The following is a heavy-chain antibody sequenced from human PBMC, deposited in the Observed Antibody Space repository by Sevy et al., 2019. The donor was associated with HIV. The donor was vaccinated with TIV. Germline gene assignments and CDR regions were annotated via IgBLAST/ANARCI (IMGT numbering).Heavy chain of an antibody. Sequence: ASVKVSCKASGYTFTSYYMHWVRQAPGQGLEWMGIINPSGGRTSDAQKFQGRVTMTRDTSTSTVYMELSSLRSEDTAVVYCGRARPGNGGDSSGYLWGDYYYYGMDVWGQGTTVTVSS. CDR2: INPSGGRT. V-gene: IGHV1-46*01. CDR1: GYTFTSYY. J-gene: IGHJ6*02. CDR3: GRARPGNGGDSSGYLWGDYYYYGMDV. D-gene: IGHD3-22*01.